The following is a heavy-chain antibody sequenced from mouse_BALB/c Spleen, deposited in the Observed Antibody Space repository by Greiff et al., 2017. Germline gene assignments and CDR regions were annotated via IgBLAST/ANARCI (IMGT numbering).Heavy chain of an antibody. D-gene: IGHD2-4*01. CDR2: ISDGGSYT. Sequence: EVKLMESGGGLVKPGGSLKLSCAASGFTFSDYYMYWVRQTPEKRLEWVATISDGGSYTYYPDSVKGRFTISRDNAKNNLYLQMSSLKSEDTAMYYCARDGVHYDYDWFAYWGQGTLVTVSA. CDR1: GFTFSDYY. V-gene: IGHV5-4*02. J-gene: IGHJ3*01. CDR3: ARDGVHYDYDWFAY.